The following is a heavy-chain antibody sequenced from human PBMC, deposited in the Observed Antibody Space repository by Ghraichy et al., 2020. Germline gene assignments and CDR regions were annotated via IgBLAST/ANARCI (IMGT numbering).Heavy chain of an antibody. D-gene: IGHD4-17*01. CDR2: IYTSGAP. CDR1: GVSVSSFSDS. J-gene: IGHJ6*02. Sequence: SETLSLTCPVSGVSVSSFSDSWSWIRQPAGKGLEWIGRIYTSGAPNYNPSLKSRVTMSLDTSKNQFSLELSSVTAADTALYYCVRTDYGDYYMDVWGQGTTVTVSS. CDR3: VRTDYGDYYMDV. V-gene: IGHV4-61*02.